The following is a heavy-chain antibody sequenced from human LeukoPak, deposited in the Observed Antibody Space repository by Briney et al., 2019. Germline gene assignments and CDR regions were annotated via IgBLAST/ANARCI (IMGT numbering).Heavy chain of an antibody. D-gene: IGHD6-19*01. Sequence: GSLRLSCAASGFTFSRYGMSWVRQAPGKGLEWVSDISGSSGSTYYAESVKGRFTISRDNSKNTVYLQMNSLRAEDTAVYYCAKSTQYSSGSFDYWGQGTLATVSS. J-gene: IGHJ4*02. CDR2: ISGSSGST. V-gene: IGHV3-23*01. CDR1: GFTFSRYG. CDR3: AKSTQYSSGSFDY.